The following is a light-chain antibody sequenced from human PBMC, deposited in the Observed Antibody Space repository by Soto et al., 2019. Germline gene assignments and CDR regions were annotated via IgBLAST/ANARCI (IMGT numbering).Light chain of an antibody. CDR2: WAS. J-gene: IGKJ4*01. V-gene: IGKV4-1*01. Sequence: DIVMTQSPDSLAVSLGERATINCKSSQSVLYSSNNKNYLAWYQQKPGQPPKLLIYWASTRESGVPDRSSGRGSRTDCTLTISRLQAEDMAVYYCQQYCSTPLTFGGWSKVEIK. CDR1: QSVLYSSNNKNY. CDR3: QQYCSTPLT.